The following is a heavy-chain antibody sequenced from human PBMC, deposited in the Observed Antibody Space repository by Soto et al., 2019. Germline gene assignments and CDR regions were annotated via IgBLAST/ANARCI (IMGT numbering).Heavy chain of an antibody. V-gene: IGHV3-48*02. CDR2: ISTPTTTTRSI. Sequence: EVQLVESGGGWVQPGGSLRLSCAASGFNFSRYSMNWVRQAPGKGLEWISYISTPTTTTRSIDYADSVRGRFTISRDDASNSLYLQLNSLRDEDTAVYYCARGRGDYYYYAMDVWGQGTTVTVSS. CDR1: GFNFSRYS. CDR3: ARGRGDYYYYAMDV. J-gene: IGHJ6*02.